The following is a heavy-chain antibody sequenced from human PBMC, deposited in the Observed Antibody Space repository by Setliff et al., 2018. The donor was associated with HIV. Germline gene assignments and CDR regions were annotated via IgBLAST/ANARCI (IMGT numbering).Heavy chain of an antibody. Sequence: TSETLSLTCAVYGGSFSGYYWSWIRQPPGKGLEWIGEIDHSGSTNYNPSLKSRVTISVDTSKNQFSLKLSSVTAADTTVYYCARHSGLGGYYSPFDYWGPGTLVTV. CDR3: ARHSGLGGYYSPFDY. J-gene: IGHJ4*02. V-gene: IGHV4-34*01. CDR1: GGSFSGYY. D-gene: IGHD3-22*01. CDR2: IDHSGST.